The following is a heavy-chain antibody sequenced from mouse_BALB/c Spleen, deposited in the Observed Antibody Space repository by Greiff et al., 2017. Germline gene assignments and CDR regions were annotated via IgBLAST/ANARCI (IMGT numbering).Heavy chain of an antibody. CDR1: GFTFSSFG. CDR3: ARMEDY. CDR2: ISSGSSTI. Sequence: VQLKESGGGLVQPGGSRKLSCAASGFTFSSFGMHWVRQAPEKGLEWVAYISSGSSTIYYADTVKGRFTISRDNPKNTLFLQMTSLRSEDTAMYYCARMEDYWGQGTSVTVSS. J-gene: IGHJ4*01. V-gene: IGHV5-17*02.